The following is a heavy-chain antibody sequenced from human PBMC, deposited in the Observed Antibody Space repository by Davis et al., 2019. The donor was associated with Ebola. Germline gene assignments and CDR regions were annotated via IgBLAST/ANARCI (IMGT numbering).Heavy chain of an antibody. V-gene: IGHV1-2*02. CDR3: ARDGVAAPFGDYYYGMDV. CDR1: GYTFTGYY. CDR2: INPNSGGT. D-gene: IGHD3-10*01. J-gene: IGHJ6*02. Sequence: ASVKVSCKASGYTFTGYYMHWVRQAPGQGLEWMGWINPNSGGTNYAQKLQGRVTMTTDTSTSTAYMELRSLRSDDTAVYYCARDGVAAPFGDYYYGMDVWGQGTTVTVSS.